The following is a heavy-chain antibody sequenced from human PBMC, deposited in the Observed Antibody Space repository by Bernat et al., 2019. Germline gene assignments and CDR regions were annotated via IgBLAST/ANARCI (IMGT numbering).Heavy chain of an antibody. CDR2: ISSSGSTI. D-gene: IGHD2-15*01. V-gene: IGHV3-48*03. J-gene: IGHJ4*02. Sequence: EVQLVESGGDLVQPGGSLRLSCAASGFTFSTYAMSWVRQAPGKGLEWVSYISSSGSTIYYADSVKGRFTISRDNAKNSLYLQMNSLRAEDTAVYYCARLARGSWAYYFDYWGQGTLVTVSS. CDR1: GFTFSTYA. CDR3: ARLARGSWAYYFDY.